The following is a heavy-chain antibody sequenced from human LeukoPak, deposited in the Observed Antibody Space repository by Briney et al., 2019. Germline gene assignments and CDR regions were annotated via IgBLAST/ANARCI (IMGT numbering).Heavy chain of an antibody. CDR3: ARDHEVQQQLANYFDY. V-gene: IGHV1-46*01. J-gene: IGHJ4*02. D-gene: IGHD6-13*01. Sequence: GASVKVSCKASGYSFTNFYMHWVRQAPGQGLEWVGIINPSGGSTTYAQKFQGRVTMTRDTSTSTVYMELSNLIFEDTAVYYCARDHEVQQQLANYFDYWGQGTLDTVSS. CDR2: INPSGGST. CDR1: GYSFTNFY.